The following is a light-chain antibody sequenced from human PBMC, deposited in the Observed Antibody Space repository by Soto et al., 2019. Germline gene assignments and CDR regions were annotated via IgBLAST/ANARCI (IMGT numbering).Light chain of an antibody. V-gene: IGLV2-14*03. Sequence: QSALTQPASVSGSPGQSIAISCTGTSSDVGGYNSVSWYQQHPGKAPKLMIYNVSNRPSGVSDRFSGSKSGNTASLTISGLQAEDEADYYCRSYTSSNTYVFGTGSKVTVL. CDR2: NVS. CDR3: RSYTSSNTYV. J-gene: IGLJ1*01. CDR1: SSDVGGYNS.